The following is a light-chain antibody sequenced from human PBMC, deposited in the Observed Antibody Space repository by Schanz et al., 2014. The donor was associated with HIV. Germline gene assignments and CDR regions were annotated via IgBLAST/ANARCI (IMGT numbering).Light chain of an antibody. CDR1: RSDVGGYNY. Sequence: QSALTQPASVSGSPGQSITISCTGTRSDVGGYNYVSWYQQHPGKAPKLMIYDVSNRPSGVSNRFSGSKSGNTASLTISSLQTDDEGDYYCSSYTTNRTMAFGGGTKLTVL. CDR2: DVS. J-gene: IGLJ2*01. V-gene: IGLV2-14*03. CDR3: SSYTTNRTMA.